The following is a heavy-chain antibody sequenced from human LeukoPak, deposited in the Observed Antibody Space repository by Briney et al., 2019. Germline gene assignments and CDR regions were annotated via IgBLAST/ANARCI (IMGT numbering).Heavy chain of an antibody. CDR2: ISYDGSNK. CDR3: ARGDDIAAAGTATDY. D-gene: IGHD6-13*01. J-gene: IGHJ4*02. V-gene: IGHV3-30-3*01. CDR1: GFTFSSYA. Sequence: SGGSLRLSCAASGFTFSSYAMHWVRQAPGKGLEWVAVISYDGSNKYYADSVKGRLTISRDNSKNTLYLQMNSLRAEDTAVYYCARGDDIAAAGTATDYWGQGTLVTVSS.